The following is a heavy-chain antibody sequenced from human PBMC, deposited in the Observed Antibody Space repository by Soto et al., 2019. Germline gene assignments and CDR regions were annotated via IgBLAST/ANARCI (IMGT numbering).Heavy chain of an antibody. D-gene: IGHD3-22*01. CDR3: ARGSTRAYDSSGDQQPFYY. J-gene: IGHJ4*02. CDR2: IIPIFGTA. Sequence: QVQLVQSGAEVKKPGSSVKVSCKSSGCTFSSYAISWVRQAPGQGLEWMGGIIPIFGTANYEQKFQGRVTITADESTSTAYMELSSLRSEDTAVDYCARGSTRAYDSSGDQQPFYYLGQGTLVTVSS. V-gene: IGHV1-69*12. CDR1: GCTFSSYA.